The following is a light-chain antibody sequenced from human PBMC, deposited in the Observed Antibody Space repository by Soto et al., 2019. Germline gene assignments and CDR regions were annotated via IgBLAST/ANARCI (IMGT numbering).Light chain of an antibody. Sequence: QSVLTQPASVSGSPGQSITISCTGTGSDVGGYNYVSWYQQHPGKAPKVMIYDVSNRPSGVSNRFSGSKSGNTASLTISGLPAEYEADYYCSSYTSASTPLVFGGGTKLTVL. V-gene: IGLV2-14*01. J-gene: IGLJ2*01. CDR2: DVS. CDR3: SSYTSASTPLV. CDR1: GSDVGGYNY.